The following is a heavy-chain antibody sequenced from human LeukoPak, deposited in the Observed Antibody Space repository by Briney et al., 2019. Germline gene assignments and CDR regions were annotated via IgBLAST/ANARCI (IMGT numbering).Heavy chain of an antibody. J-gene: IGHJ6*03. CDR1: GFTFSSYA. CDR2: ISYDGSNK. CDR3: AKGKDYSNYYTEV. Sequence: GGSLRLSCAASGFTFSSYAMHWVRQAPGKGLEWVAVISYDGSNKYYADSVKGRFTISRDNSKNTLYLQMESLRAEDTAVYYCAKGKDYSNYYTEVWAKGTTVTVSS. V-gene: IGHV3-30*04.